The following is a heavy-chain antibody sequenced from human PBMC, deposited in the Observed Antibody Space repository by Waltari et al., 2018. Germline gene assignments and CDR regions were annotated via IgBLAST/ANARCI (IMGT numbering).Heavy chain of an antibody. CDR1: GYNFIDYR. J-gene: IGHJ4*02. Sequence: EVQLVQSGAEVKKPGESLKIYCKTSGYNFIDYRIAWVRQMPGKGLEWMGNIYPSESETTYGPSCQDQVSISRATSINTAYLQWTSLKASDTAIYYCARRNFGSGRSYYFDSWGQGTAVTVSP. D-gene: IGHD3-10*01. V-gene: IGHV5-51*01. CDR2: IYPSESET. CDR3: ARRNFGSGRSYYFDS.